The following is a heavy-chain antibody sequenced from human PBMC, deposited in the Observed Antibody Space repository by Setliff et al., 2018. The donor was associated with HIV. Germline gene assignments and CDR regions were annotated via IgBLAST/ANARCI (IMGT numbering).Heavy chain of an antibody. CDR1: GDSMNSVSYS. Sequence: PSLTCTVSGDSMNSVSYSWAWLRQSAGKGPEWIGHVYARGSANYNPSLTSRVTISVPTSKNQFSLNLNSVTAADTATYYCARAKTIGSSALFLDPWGQGTPVTVS. J-gene: IGHJ5*02. D-gene: IGHD2-2*03. CDR3: ARAKTIGSSALFLDP. CDR2: VYARGSA. V-gene: IGHV4-61*09.